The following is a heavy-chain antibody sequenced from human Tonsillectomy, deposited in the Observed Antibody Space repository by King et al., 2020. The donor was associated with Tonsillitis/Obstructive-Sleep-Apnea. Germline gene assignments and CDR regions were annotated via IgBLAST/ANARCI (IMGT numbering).Heavy chain of an antibody. J-gene: IGHJ6*02. CDR1: GFNFSTYG. V-gene: IGHV3-33*01. CDR2: IWYDRRNT. Sequence: VQLVESGGGVVQPGRSLRLSCAASGFNFSTYGMQWVRQAPGKGLEWVAAIWYDRRNTYYADSLKGRFTISRDNSKNTLYMQMNSLRAGDTALYYCARDEYYVSGSYRYYYGLDVWGRGTTVTVSS. D-gene: IGHD3-10*01. CDR3: ARDEYYVSGSYRYYYGLDV.